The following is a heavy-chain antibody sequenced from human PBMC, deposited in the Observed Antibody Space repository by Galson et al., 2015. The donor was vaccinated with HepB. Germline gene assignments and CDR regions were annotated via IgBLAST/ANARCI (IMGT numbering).Heavy chain of an antibody. D-gene: IGHD3-10*01. Sequence: SVKVSCKASGYTFTSYAMHWVRQAPGQRLEWMGWINAGNGNTKYSQKFQGRVTITRDTSASTAYMELSSLRSEDTAVYYCARLRDVTLEDAFDIWGQGTMVTVSS. CDR3: ARLRDVTLEDAFDI. J-gene: IGHJ3*02. CDR2: INAGNGNT. CDR1: GYTFTSYA. V-gene: IGHV1-3*01.